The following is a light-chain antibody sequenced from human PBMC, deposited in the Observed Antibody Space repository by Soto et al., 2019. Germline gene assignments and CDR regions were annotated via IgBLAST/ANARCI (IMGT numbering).Light chain of an antibody. V-gene: IGKV1-39*01. Sequence: DVHLTQSPSPLSASVGDRVSISCRPSRAITNHLNWYQQKPGKAPIFLVYAASTLETGVPSRFSGSGSGTHFTLTIDNLQPEDVATYFCQQNYITPLTFGGGTKVDIK. CDR3: QQNYITPLT. CDR1: RAITNH. J-gene: IGKJ4*01. CDR2: AAS.